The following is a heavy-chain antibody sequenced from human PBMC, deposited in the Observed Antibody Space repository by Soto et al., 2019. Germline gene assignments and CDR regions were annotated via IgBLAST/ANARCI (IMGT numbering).Heavy chain of an antibody. CDR3: ARDGWLAAAGTYFDY. Sequence: QVQLVQSGAEEKKPGASVKVSCKASGYTFTSYAMHWVRQAPGQRLEWMGWINAGNGNTKYSQKFQGRVTITRDTSASTAYMELSSLRSEDTAVYYCARDGWLAAAGTYFDYWGQGTLVTVSS. V-gene: IGHV1-3*05. CDR2: INAGNGNT. D-gene: IGHD6-13*01. J-gene: IGHJ4*02. CDR1: GYTFTSYA.